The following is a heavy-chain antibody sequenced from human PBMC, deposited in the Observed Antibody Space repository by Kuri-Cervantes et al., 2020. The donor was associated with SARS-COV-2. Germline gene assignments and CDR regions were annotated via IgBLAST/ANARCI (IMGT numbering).Heavy chain of an antibody. CDR1: GFTFSSYS. J-gene: IGHJ3*02. Sequence: LSLTCAASGFTFSSYSMNWVRQAPGKGLEWVSYISSSSSTIYYADSVKGRFTISRDNAKNSLYLQMNSLRAEDTAVYYCAKDLITMIVVVTYGGFDIWGQGTMVTVSS. CDR3: AKDLITMIVVVTYGGFDI. CDR2: ISSSSSTI. V-gene: IGHV3-48*01. D-gene: IGHD3-22*01.